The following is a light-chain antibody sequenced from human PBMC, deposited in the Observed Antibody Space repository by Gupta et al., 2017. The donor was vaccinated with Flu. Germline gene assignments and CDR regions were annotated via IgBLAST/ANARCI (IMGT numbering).Light chain of an antibody. V-gene: IGLV2-14*04. J-gene: IGLJ2*01. Sequence: TSSDVGGYNYVSWYQQHPGKAPKLMIYDVSNRPSGVPNRFSGSKSGNTASLTISGLQAEDEADYYCSSYTSSSTLGFGGGTKLTVL. CDR1: SSDVGGYNY. CDR3: SSYTSSSTLG. CDR2: DVS.